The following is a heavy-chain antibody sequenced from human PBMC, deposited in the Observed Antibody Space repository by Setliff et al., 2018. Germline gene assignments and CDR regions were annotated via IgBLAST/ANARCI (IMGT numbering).Heavy chain of an antibody. CDR2: IYFSGST. V-gene: IGHV4-30-4*08. J-gene: IGHJ5*02. CDR3: AREVAGTYHYFDP. Sequence: SETLSLTCTVSGGSIDSGDYYWNWIRQPPGKGLEWIGYIYFSGSTYYNPSLKSRVTLSLDTSKNRFSLKLNSVTAADTALYFCAREVAGTYHYFDPWGQGTLVTSP. D-gene: IGHD6-19*01. CDR1: GGSIDSGDYY.